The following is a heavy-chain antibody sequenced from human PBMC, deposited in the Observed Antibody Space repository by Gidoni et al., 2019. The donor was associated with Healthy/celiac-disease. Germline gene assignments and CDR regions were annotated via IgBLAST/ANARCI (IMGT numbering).Heavy chain of an antibody. CDR1: GGSISSGGYS. J-gene: IGHJ6*02. V-gene: IGHV4-31*03. CDR3: ARDSSMVRGAANYYYYGMDV. CDR2: IYYSGST. Sequence: QVQLQESGPGLVKPSQTLSLTCTVSGGSISSGGYSWSWIRQHPGKGLEWIGYIYYSGSTYYNPSLKSRVTISVDTSKNQFSLKLSSVTAADTAVYYCARDSSMVRGAANYYYYGMDVWGQGTTVTVSS. D-gene: IGHD3-10*01.